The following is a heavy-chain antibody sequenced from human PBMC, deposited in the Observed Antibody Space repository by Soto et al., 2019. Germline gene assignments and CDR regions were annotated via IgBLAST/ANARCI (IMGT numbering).Heavy chain of an antibody. V-gene: IGHV4-59*01. CDR2: IYYSGST. CDR1: GGSISSYY. J-gene: IGHJ3*02. CDR3: ARVGTYGRHAFEI. D-gene: IGHD4-17*01. Sequence: PSETLSLTCTVSGGSISSYYWSWIRQPPGKGLEWIGYIYYSGSTNYNPSLKSRVTISVDTSKNQFSLKLSSVTAADTAVYYCARVGTYGRHAFEISGQGTMVTVSS.